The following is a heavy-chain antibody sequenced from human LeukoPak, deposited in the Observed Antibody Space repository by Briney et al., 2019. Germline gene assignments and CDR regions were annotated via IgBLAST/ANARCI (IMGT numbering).Heavy chain of an antibody. V-gene: IGHV3-30*04. Sequence: GGSLRLSCAASGFTFSSYAMHWVRQAPGKGLEWVAVISYDGSNKYYADSVKGRFTISRDNSKNTLYLQMNSLRAEDTAVYYCARDHGAYYYDSSGYYAPDYWGQGTLVTVSS. CDR3: ARDHGAYYYDSSGYYAPDY. J-gene: IGHJ4*02. CDR1: GFTFSSYA. D-gene: IGHD3-22*01. CDR2: ISYDGSNK.